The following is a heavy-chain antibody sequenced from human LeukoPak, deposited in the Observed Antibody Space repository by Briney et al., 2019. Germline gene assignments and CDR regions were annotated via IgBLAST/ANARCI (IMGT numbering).Heavy chain of an antibody. CDR3: ARGTSTAPGIDY. CDR1: GFDFATYW. V-gene: IGHV3-74*01. CDR2: INSDGSGA. D-gene: IGHD6-13*01. Sequence: GGSLRLSCAASGFDFATYWMFWVRQAPGKGLVWVAQINSDGSGATYGDSAKGRFSISRDNAKSTLFLYMSGLRAEDTAVYYCARGTSTAPGIDYWGQGTLVAVSS. J-gene: IGHJ4*02.